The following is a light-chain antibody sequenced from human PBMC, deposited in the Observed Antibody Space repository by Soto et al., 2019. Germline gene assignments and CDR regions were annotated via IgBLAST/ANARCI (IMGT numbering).Light chain of an antibody. CDR2: KVS. J-gene: IGKJ1*01. V-gene: IGKV2-30*01. CDR1: QSLVYSDGNSY. Sequence: DVVMTQSPLSLSVTLGQPASISCRSSQSLVYSDGNSYLNWFQQRPGQSPRRLIHKVSNRDSGVPDRFSGSVSGTDFTLRISRVEAEDVGVYYCMQGTHWPVTFGQGTKVEIK. CDR3: MQGTHWPVT.